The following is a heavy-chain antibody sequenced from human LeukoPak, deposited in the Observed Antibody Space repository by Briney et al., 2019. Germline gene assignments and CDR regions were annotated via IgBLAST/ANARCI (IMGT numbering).Heavy chain of an antibody. CDR1: GFRFSNYA. CDR3: AKHKPIVVVPAATHNDY. Sequence: GGSLRLSCVGSGFRFSNYAMNWVRQAPGKGLEWVSAISGSGGSTYYADSVKGRFTISRDDSKNTLYLQMNSLRAEDTAVYYCAKHKPIVVVPAATHNDYWGQGTLVTVSS. D-gene: IGHD2-2*01. J-gene: IGHJ4*02. CDR2: ISGSGGST. V-gene: IGHV3-23*01.